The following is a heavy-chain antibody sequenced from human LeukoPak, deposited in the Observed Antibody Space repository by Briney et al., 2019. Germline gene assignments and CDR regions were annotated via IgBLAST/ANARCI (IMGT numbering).Heavy chain of an antibody. V-gene: IGHV3-30*18. CDR2: ISYDGSNK. Sequence: GGSLRLSCAASGFTFSSYGMHWVRQAPGKGLEWVAVISYDGSNKYYADSVKGRFTISRDNSKNTLYLQMNSLRAEDTAVYYCAKGTSGYSYGSQLDYWGQGTLVTVSS. CDR3: AKGTSGYSYGSQLDY. CDR1: GFTFSSYG. D-gene: IGHD5-18*01. J-gene: IGHJ4*02.